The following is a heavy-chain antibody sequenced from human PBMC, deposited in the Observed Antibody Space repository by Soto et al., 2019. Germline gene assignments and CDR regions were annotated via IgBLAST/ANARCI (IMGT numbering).Heavy chain of an antibody. CDR3: ARHATDHDAFDT. J-gene: IGHJ3*02. CDR2: IYYSGST. Sequence: SETLSLTCTVSGGSISSSSYYWGWIRQPPGKGLEWIGSIYYSGSTYYNPSLKSRVTISVDTSKNQFSLKLSSVTAADTAVYYCARHATDHDAFDTWGQGTMVTVSS. CDR1: GGSISSSSYY. V-gene: IGHV4-39*01.